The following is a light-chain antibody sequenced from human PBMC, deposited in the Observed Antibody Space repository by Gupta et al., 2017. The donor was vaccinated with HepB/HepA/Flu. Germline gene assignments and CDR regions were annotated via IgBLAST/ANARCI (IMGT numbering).Light chain of an antibody. CDR2: VAS. Sequence: DIQMTHSPSSLSASLGDRVTITCRASQSISNYLNWYQQKPGRPPKVLISVASSLQSGVTSRFSGSGSGTHFTLTISSLQPEDFATYFCQESYSPPFTFGPGTKVDIK. CDR1: QSISNY. CDR3: QESYSPPFT. J-gene: IGKJ3*01. V-gene: IGKV1-39*01.